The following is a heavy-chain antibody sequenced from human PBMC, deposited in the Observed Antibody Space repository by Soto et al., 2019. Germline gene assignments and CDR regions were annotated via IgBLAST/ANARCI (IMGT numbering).Heavy chain of an antibody. CDR1: GFTVSSNY. V-gene: IGHV3-53*01. J-gene: IGHJ3*02. CDR2: IYSGGST. CDR3: ARDGQGAFDI. Sequence: WGSLRLSCAASGFTVSSNYIILVRQAPLKWLEWVSVIYSGGSTYYADSVKGRFTISRDNSKNTLYLQMNSLRAEDTAVYYCARDGQGAFDIWGQGTMVTVSS.